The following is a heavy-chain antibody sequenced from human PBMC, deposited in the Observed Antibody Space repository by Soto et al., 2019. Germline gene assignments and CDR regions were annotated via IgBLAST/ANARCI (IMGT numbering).Heavy chain of an antibody. CDR3: AHRGYCSGGSCYDTNWFDP. CDR2: IYWDDDK. CDR1: GFSLSTSGVG. Sequence: SGPTLVNPTQTLTLTCTFSGFSLSTSGVGVGWIRQPPGKALEWLALIYWDDDKRYSPSLKSRLTITKDTSKNQVVLTMTNMDPVDTATYYCAHRGYCSGGSCYDTNWFDPWGQGTLVTVSS. J-gene: IGHJ5*02. V-gene: IGHV2-5*02. D-gene: IGHD2-15*01.